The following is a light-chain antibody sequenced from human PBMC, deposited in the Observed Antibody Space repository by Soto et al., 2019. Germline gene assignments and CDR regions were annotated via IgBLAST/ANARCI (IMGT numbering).Light chain of an antibody. Sequence: EIVLTQSPGTLSLSPGERATLSCRASQSVSSSYVTWYQQKPGQAPRLLIYGASSRATGIPDRFSGSRSGTDFTLTNSRVEPEDFAVYSCQQYGSSLFTVGQGTMLEIK. CDR2: GAS. CDR3: QQYGSSLFT. V-gene: IGKV3-20*01. J-gene: IGKJ2*01. CDR1: QSVSSSY.